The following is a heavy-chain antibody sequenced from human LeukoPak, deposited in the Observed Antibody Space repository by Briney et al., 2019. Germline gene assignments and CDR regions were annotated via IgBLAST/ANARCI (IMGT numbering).Heavy chain of an antibody. D-gene: IGHD3-10*01. CDR1: GFTFGSFW. V-gene: IGHV3-74*01. CDR3: ARLGSGSPFDY. Sequence: PGGPLKLSCGASGFTFGSFWMHWVRQAPGRGLVWASRINNDGSSTNYADSVKGRFTISRDNAKNTLYLQMNSLRAEDTAVYYCARLGSGSPFDYWGQGTLVTVSS. CDR2: INNDGSST. J-gene: IGHJ4*02.